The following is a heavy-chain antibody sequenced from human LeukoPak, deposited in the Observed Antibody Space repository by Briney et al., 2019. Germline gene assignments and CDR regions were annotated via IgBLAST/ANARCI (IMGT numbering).Heavy chain of an antibody. CDR2: IRSDGSSL. CDR1: GFTFSSYW. D-gene: IGHD6-13*01. CDR3: ARDAAGASGM. V-gene: IGHV3-74*01. Sequence: AGGSPRLSCAASGFTFSSYWMRWVRHAPGKGLVWGSHIRSDGSSLNYAASVKGRFSISRDNAKNTLYLQMNSLKVEDTALYYCARDAAGASGMWGQGTMVTVSS. J-gene: IGHJ3*02.